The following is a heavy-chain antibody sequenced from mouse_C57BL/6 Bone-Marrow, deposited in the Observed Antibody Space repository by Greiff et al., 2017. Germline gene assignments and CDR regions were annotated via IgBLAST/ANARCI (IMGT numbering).Heavy chain of an antibody. V-gene: IGHV1-82*01. CDR1: GYAFSSSW. J-gene: IGHJ3*01. D-gene: IGHD1-1*01. Sequence: QVQLLQSGPELVKPGASVKISCKASGYAFSSSWMNWVKQRPGKGLEWIGRIYPGDGDTNYNGKFKGKATLTADKSSSTAYMQLSSQTSEDSAVYFGARRGDGSSYDWFAYWGQGTLVTVSA. CDR3: ARRGDGSSYDWFAY. CDR2: IYPGDGDT.